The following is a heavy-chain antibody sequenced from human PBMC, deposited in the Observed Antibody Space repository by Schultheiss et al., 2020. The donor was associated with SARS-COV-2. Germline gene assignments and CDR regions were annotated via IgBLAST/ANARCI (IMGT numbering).Heavy chain of an antibody. V-gene: IGHV3-48*01. J-gene: IGHJ4*02. CDR2: ITSASSSIR. CDR1: GFTFSSYG. D-gene: IGHD7-27*01. CDR3: ARRTLGPFDS. Sequence: GESLKISCAASGFTFSSYGMNWVRQAPGKGLEWVSYITSASSSIRYYADSVKGRFTISRDNAKNSLYLQMNSLRAEDTAIYYCARRTLGPFDSWGQGTLVTVSS.